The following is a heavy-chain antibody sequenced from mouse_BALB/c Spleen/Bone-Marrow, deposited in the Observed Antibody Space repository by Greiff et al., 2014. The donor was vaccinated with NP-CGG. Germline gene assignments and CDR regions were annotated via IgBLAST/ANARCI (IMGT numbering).Heavy chain of an antibody. J-gene: IGHJ1*01. V-gene: IGHV7-3*02. CDR2: IRNKANGYTT. D-gene: IGHD1-2*01. CDR3: ARDRTTATLYWYFDV. Sequence: EVNVVESGGGLVQPGGSLRLSCATSGFIFTDYYMSWVRQPPGKALEWLGFIRNKANGYTTEYSASVKGRFTISRDNSQSILYLQMNTLRAEDSATYYCARDRTTATLYWYFDVWGAGTTVTVSS. CDR1: GFIFTDYY.